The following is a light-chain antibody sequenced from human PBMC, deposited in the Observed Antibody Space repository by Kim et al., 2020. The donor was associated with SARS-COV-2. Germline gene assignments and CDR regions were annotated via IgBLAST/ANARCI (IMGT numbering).Light chain of an antibody. Sequence: EIVLTQSPGTLSLSPGESATLSCRASRNVISNFLAWYQQKPGQAPRLLIYAASRRATGIPDRFSGSGSGTDFTLTINRLEPEGFAVYYCQQYGSSTGSFGQGTKLEI. V-gene: IGKV3-20*01. J-gene: IGKJ2*01. CDR3: QQYGSSTGS. CDR2: AAS. CDR1: RNVISNF.